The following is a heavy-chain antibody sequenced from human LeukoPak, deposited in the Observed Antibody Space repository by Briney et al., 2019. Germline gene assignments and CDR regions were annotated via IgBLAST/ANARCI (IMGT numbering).Heavy chain of an antibody. J-gene: IGHJ5*01. V-gene: IGHV3-53*01. Sequence: GGSLRLSCAASGFTVSGHPMSWVRQAPGKGLEWVSVIYRGGNTYYADSVKGRFTISTDNSKNMLDLQMSSLRAEDTAVYYCAKIAGSSGWNNWLDSWGQGTLVTVSS. CDR1: GFTVSGHP. CDR2: IYRGGNT. D-gene: IGHD6-19*01. CDR3: AKIAGSSGWNNWLDS.